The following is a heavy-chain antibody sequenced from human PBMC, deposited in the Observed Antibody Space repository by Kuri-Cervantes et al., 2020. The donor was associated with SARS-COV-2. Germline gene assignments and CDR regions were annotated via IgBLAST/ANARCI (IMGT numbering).Heavy chain of an antibody. CDR2: IIPIRNVS. D-gene: IGHD4/OR15-4a*01. CDR3: AREGQPLLTMTRFYLFDY. V-gene: IGHV1-18*01. J-gene: IGHJ4*02. Sequence: AAVKVSCKASGYTFPSYGISWVRHVAGQGLEWMERIIPIRNVSTYPQKLQGRLTITAGISTSTAYMDRSSLTSEDTVIYYCAREGQPLLTMTRFYLFDYCGQGTLVTVSS. CDR1: GYTFPSYG.